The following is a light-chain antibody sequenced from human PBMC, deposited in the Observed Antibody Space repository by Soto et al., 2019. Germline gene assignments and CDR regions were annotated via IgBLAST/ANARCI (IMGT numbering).Light chain of an antibody. V-gene: IGKV3-20*01. J-gene: IGKJ2*01. CDR1: QSVSRNY. CDR3: QQYGTSPYT. Sequence: EFVLTQSPGTLSLSPGDRATLSCRTSQSVSRNYLAWYQQRPGQAPRLLIYGASCRATGIPDRFSGSGSGTDFTLTIDRLEPEDFAVYYCQQYGTSPYTFGQGTKLEIK. CDR2: GAS.